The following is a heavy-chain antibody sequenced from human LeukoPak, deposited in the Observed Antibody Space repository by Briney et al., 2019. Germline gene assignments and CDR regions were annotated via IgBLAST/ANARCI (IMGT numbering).Heavy chain of an antibody. D-gene: IGHD3-10*01. CDR1: GFTFSAYS. Sequence: GGSLRLSCAASGFTFSAYSLNWVRQAPGKGLQWVSSISGGGDYVFYAEYVKGRFTISRDNDKDSVYLQMNSLRAEDTAVYYCARPRGSGSPNWHFDLWGRGTLVTVSS. J-gene: IGHJ2*01. CDR3: ARPRGSGSPNWHFDL. V-gene: IGHV3-21*01. CDR2: ISGGGDYV.